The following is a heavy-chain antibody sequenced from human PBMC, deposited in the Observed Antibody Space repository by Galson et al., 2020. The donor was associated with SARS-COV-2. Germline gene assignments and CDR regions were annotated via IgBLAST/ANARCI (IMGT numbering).Heavy chain of an antibody. J-gene: IGHJ6*03. CDR1: GFTFSSYD. CDR2: IGTAGDT. V-gene: IGHV3-13*01. D-gene: IGHD6-6*01. Sequence: GGSLRLSCAASGFTFSSYDMHWVRQAPGKGLEWVSAIGTAGDTYYPGSVKGRFTISRENAKNSLYLQMNSLRAGDTAVYYCARGEVEQLAAYYYYYMDVWGKGTTVTVSS. CDR3: ARGEVEQLAAYYYYYMDV.